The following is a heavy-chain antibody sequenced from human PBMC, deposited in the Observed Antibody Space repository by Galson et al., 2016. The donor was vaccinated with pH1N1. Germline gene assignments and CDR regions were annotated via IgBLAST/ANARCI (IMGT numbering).Heavy chain of an antibody. J-gene: IGHJ3*02. V-gene: IGHV3-7*01. CDR3: ARDFSPSRYHDGTFYYDAFDI. D-gene: IGHD3-16*02. CDR2: IRGDGTQI. CDR1: GISLSSSW. Sequence: SLRLSCAGSGISLSSSWMTLVRQAPGKGLEWVANIRGDGTQIHYVDSVKGRSTISRDNAKNSLFLQMNDLRAEDTAVYYCARDFSPSRYHDGTFYYDAFDIWGQGTMVTVSS.